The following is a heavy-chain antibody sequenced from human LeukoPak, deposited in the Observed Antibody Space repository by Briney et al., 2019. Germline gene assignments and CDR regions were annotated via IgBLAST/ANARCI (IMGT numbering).Heavy chain of an antibody. CDR1: GFTFISYA. V-gene: IGHV3-23*01. CDR3: AKKDGATTSFDY. J-gene: IGHJ4*02. CDR2: ISGSGGST. Sequence: GGSLRLSCAASGFTFISYAMSWVRQPPGKGLEWVSAISGSGGSTYYADSVKGRFTISRDNSKNTLYLQMNSLRAEDTAIYYCAKKDGATTSFDYWGQGTLVTVSS. D-gene: IGHD5-12*01.